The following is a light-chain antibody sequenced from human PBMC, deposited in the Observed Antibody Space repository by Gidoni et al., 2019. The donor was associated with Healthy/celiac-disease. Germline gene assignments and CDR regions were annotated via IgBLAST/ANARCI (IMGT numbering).Light chain of an antibody. CDR1: QRVSSY. Sequence: ELVLTQSPATLSLSPGERATLSCRASQRVSSYLAWYQQKPGKAPRLLIYDASNRATGIPARFSGSGYGTEFTLTISSLEPEDFAVYYCQQGSNWPRTFGQGTKLEIK. CDR2: DAS. V-gene: IGKV3-11*01. CDR3: QQGSNWPRT. J-gene: IGKJ2*01.